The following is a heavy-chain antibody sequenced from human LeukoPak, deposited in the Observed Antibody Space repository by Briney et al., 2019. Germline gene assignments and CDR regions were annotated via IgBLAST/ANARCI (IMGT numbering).Heavy chain of an antibody. CDR1: GFTFSSYC. CDR3: ARSVAMGVLGYYGMDV. J-gene: IGHJ6*02. D-gene: IGHD2-8*01. Sequence: PGGSLRLSGAAPGFTFSSYCMHWVRHAPGKGLEWVAVIWYDGSNKYYPGSVKGRFTISRENAKNSLYLQMNSLRAGDTAVYYCARSVAMGVLGYYGMDVWGQGTTVTVSS. V-gene: IGHV3-33*01. CDR2: IWYDGSNK.